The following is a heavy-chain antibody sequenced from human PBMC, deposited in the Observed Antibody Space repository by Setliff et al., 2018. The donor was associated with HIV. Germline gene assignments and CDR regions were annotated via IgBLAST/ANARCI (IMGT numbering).Heavy chain of an antibody. J-gene: IGHJ6*03. D-gene: IGHD3-22*01. V-gene: IGHV1-2*02. CDR2: ISPNNGDT. CDR1: GYTFTDYF. CDR3: ARVRVDDSSGYYQRWGYYMDV. Sequence: ASVKVSCKASGYTFTDYFMHWVRQAPGQGLEWMGWISPNNGDTNIPQTFQGRVTMTRDTSINTAYMEFSSLRSDDTAVYYCARVRVDDSSGYYQRWGYYMDVWGKGTTVTVSS.